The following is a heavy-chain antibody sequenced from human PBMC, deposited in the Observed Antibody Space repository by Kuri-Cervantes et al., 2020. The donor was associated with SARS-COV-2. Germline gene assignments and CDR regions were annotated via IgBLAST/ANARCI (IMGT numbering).Heavy chain of an antibody. J-gene: IGHJ3*01. V-gene: IGHV4-34*01. Sequence: SETLSLTCAVYGGSFSNFYWSWIRQPPGKGLEWIGELDHSGRANYNPSLKSRVTISVDRSRNQFSLKLTPVTAADTAVYYCARASTSIYGVLIALFSSNAFDVWGQGTMVTVSS. D-gene: IGHD3-3*02. CDR3: ARASTSIYGVLIALFSSNAFDV. CDR2: LDHSGRA. CDR1: GGSFSNFY.